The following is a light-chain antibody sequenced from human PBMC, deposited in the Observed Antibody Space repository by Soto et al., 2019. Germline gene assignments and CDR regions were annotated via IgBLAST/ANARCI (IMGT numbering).Light chain of an antibody. CDR3: QQYSGSSYT. J-gene: IGKJ2*01. Sequence: ETVLTQSPGTLSLSPGERVTLSCRASQSVSTNYLAWYQQKPGLAPRLVIYGTTSRATGIPDRFSGSGSGTDFTLTISRLEPEDFAVYYCQQYSGSSYTFGQGTKLEI. CDR1: QSVSTNY. CDR2: GTT. V-gene: IGKV3-20*01.